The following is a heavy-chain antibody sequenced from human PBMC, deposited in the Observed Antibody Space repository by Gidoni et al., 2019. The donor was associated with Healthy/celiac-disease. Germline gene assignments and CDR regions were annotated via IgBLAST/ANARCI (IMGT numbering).Heavy chain of an antibody. CDR1: GGPISSGGYY. Sequence: QVQLQESGPGLVKPSQTLSLTCTVSGGPISSGGYYWSWIRQHPGKGLEWIGYIYYSGSTYYNPSLKSRVTIAVDTSKNQFSLKLSSVTAADTAVYYCARDVPDWNYALGGLGGFDLWGRGTLVTVSS. CDR3: ARDVPDWNYALGGLGGFDL. J-gene: IGHJ2*01. CDR2: IYYSGST. V-gene: IGHV4-31*03. D-gene: IGHD1-7*01.